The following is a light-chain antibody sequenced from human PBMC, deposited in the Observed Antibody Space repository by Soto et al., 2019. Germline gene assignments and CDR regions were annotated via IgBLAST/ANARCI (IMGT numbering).Light chain of an antibody. CDR2: GAS. CDR3: QQYNDWPPYT. Sequence: EIVMTQSPATLSVSPGDRATLSCRASQSVSSNLAWYRQKPGQAPRLLIYGASTRATGIPARFSGSGSGTDFTLTISSLQSEDFAVYYCQQYNDWPPYTFGQGTNLEIK. CDR1: QSVSSN. V-gene: IGKV3-15*01. J-gene: IGKJ2*01.